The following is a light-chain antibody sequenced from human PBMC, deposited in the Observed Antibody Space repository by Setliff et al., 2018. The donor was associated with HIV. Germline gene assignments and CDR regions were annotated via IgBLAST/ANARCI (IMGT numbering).Light chain of an antibody. CDR2: QAT. Sequence: SVLTQPASVSGSPGQSITISCTGTSSDIGRYNLVSWYQQYPGKAPKLMIYQATKRPSGVSNRFSGSKSGNTASLTISGLQAEDEADYYCCSNTGSNTYVFGSGNKVTVL. J-gene: IGLJ1*01. CDR1: SSDIGRYNL. CDR3: CSNTGSNTYV. V-gene: IGLV2-23*01.